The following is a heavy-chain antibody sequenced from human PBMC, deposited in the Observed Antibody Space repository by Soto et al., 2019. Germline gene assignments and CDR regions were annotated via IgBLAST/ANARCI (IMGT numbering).Heavy chain of an antibody. V-gene: IGHV4-59*01. J-gene: IGHJ5*02. CDR1: GGSISSYY. CDR2: IYYSGST. CDR3: ARGLAIGAAGT. D-gene: IGHD6-13*01. Sequence: PETLSLTCTVSGGSISSYYWSWIRQPPGKGLEWIGYIYYSGSTNYNPSLTSRVTISVDTSKNQFSLKLSSVTAADTAVYYCARGLAIGAAGTWGQGTLVTVSS.